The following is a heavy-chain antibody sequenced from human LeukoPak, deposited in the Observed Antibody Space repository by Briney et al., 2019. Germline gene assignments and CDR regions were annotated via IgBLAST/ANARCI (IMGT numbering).Heavy chain of an antibody. J-gene: IGHJ2*01. Sequence: SVKVSCKASGGTFSSYAISGVRQAPGQGLEWMGRIIPILGIANYAQKFQGRVTITADKSTSTAYMELSSLRSEDTAVYYCARPVYCSSTSCSNYWYFDLWGRGTLVTVSS. D-gene: IGHD2-2*01. CDR1: GGTFSSYA. CDR3: ARPVYCSSTSCSNYWYFDL. V-gene: IGHV1-69*04. CDR2: IIPILGIA.